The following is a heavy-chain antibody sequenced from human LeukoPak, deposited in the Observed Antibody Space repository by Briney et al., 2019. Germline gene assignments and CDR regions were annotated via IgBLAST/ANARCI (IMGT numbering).Heavy chain of an antibody. V-gene: IGHV3-23*01. CDR2: ISGSGGST. D-gene: IGHD3-22*01. CDR1: GFTFSSYA. J-gene: IGHJ3*02. Sequence: SGGSLRLSCAASGFTFSSYAMSWVRQAPGKGLEWVSAISGSGGSTYYADSVKGRFTISRDNSKNTLYLQMNSLRAEDTAVYYCAKMGMIVVVMGAFDIWGQGTMVTVSS. CDR3: AKMGMIVVVMGAFDI.